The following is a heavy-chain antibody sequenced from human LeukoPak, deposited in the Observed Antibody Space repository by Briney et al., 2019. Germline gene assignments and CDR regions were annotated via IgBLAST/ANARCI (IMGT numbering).Heavy chain of an antibody. V-gene: IGHV1-69*13. J-gene: IGHJ3*02. D-gene: IGHD6-19*01. CDR3: AREYSSGPDAFDI. Sequence: ASVKVFCTASGGTFSSYAISWVRQAPGQGLEWMGGIIPIFGTANYAQKFQGRVTITADESTSTAYMELSSLRSEDTAVYYCAREYSSGPDAFDIWGQGTMVTVSS. CDR1: GGTFSSYA. CDR2: IIPIFGTA.